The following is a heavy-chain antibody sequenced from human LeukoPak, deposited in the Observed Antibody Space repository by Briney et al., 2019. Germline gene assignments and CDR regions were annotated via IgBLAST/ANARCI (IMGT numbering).Heavy chain of an antibody. CDR2: ISGSGGST. V-gene: IGHV3-23*01. Sequence: PGGSLRLSCAASGFTFSSYAMNWVRQAPGKGLEWVSGISGSGGSTYYADSVKGRFTISRDNSKNTLCLQMNSLRVEDTAVYFCAKGGVGYYNYYGMDVWGQGTTVTVSS. D-gene: IGHD3-10*01. CDR3: AKGGVGYYNYYGMDV. J-gene: IGHJ6*02. CDR1: GFTFSSYA.